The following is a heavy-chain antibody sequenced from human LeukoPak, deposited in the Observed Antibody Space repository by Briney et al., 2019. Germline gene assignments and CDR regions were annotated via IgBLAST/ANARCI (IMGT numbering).Heavy chain of an antibody. V-gene: IGHV1-2*02. CDR3: ARDTHPPNWSGFGWFDP. Sequence: EASVKVSCKASGYTFTGYYMHWVRQAPGQGLEWMGWINPNSGGTNYAQKFQGRVTMTRDTSISTAYMELSRLRSDDTAVYYCARDTHPPNWSGFGWFDPWGQGTLVTVSS. CDR2: INPNSGGT. J-gene: IGHJ5*02. D-gene: IGHD3-3*01. CDR1: GYTFTGYY.